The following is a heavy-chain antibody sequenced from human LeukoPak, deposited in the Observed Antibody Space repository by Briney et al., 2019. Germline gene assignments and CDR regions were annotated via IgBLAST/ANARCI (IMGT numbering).Heavy chain of an antibody. CDR3: AKVPYYYDSSGYYSIFDY. D-gene: IGHD3-22*01. CDR2: ISGSGGST. Sequence: GGSLRLSCAASGFTITDHHMDWVRQAPGKGLEWVSAISGSGGSTYYADSVKGRFTISRDNSKNTLYLQMNSLRAEDTAVYYCAKVPYYYDSSGYYSIFDYWGQGTLVTVSS. J-gene: IGHJ4*02. V-gene: IGHV3-23*01. CDR1: GFTITDHH.